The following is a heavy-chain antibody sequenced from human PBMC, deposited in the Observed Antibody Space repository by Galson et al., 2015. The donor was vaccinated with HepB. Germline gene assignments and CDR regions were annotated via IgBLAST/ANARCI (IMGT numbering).Heavy chain of an antibody. J-gene: IGHJ4*02. CDR2: ISSSGNII. CDR3: VRVRWLVTDS. D-gene: IGHD6-19*01. Sequence: SLRLSCAASGFTFSSYEMNRVRQAPGKGLEWVSHISSSGNIIYYADSVKGRFTISRDNTENSLFLRMNSLRPEDTAVYFRVRVRWLVTDSWGQGTLVTVSS. CDR1: GFTFSSYE. V-gene: IGHV3-48*03.